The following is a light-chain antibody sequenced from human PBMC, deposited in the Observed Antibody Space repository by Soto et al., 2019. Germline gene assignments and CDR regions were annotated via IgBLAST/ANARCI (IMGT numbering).Light chain of an antibody. CDR1: SSDVGGYEY. CDR3: CSYARSNTYL. CDR2: DVV. Sequence: QSVLTQPRSVSGSPGQSVTISCTGTSSDVGGYEYVSWYQQHPGKAPKLMIYDVVKRPSGVPDRFSGSKSGTTASLTISGLQAEDEADYYCCSYARSNTYLFGTGTKVNVL. V-gene: IGLV2-11*01. J-gene: IGLJ1*01.